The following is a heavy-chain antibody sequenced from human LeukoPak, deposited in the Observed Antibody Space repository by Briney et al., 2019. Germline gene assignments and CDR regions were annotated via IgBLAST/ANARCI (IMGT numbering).Heavy chain of an antibody. V-gene: IGHV3-11*01. Sequence: GGSLRLSCAASGFTFNDYYMSWIRQAPGKGLEWLSYINIDGTNTHYADSVKGRFTISRDNAKKSLYLEMNNLRAEDTAVYYCATDGAGFDTWGQGVLVTVSS. J-gene: IGHJ5*02. CDR2: INIDGTNT. CDR3: ATDGAGFDT. CDR1: GFTFNDYY.